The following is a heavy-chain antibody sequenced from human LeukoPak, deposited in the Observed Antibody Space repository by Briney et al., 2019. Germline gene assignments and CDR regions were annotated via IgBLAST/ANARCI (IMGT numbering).Heavy chain of an antibody. V-gene: IGHV3-21*05. CDR1: GFTFSLYA. J-gene: IGHJ4*02. Sequence: PGGSLRLSCAASGFTFSLYAMNCVRQAPGKGREWVSYINDDSSDIHYAGSVRGRFTISRDDARKTLYLQLSSLRVEDTAVYYCARDTFQPGLIDSWGQGTLVTVSS. CDR3: ARDTFQPGLIDS. D-gene: IGHD2-2*01. CDR2: INDDSSDI.